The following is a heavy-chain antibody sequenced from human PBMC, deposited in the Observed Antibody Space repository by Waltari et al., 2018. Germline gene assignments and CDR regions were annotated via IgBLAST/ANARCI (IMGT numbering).Heavy chain of an antibody. J-gene: IGHJ4*02. CDR1: GFTFGDYA. CDR2: IRSKAYGGTT. CDR3: TREGGYYYAPDY. V-gene: IGHV3-49*04. D-gene: IGHD3-22*01. Sequence: EVQLVESGGGLVQPGGSLRLSCTASGFTFGDYAMSWVRQAPGKGREWVGFIRSKAYGGTTEYAASVKGRFTISRDDSKSIAYLQMNSLKTEDTAVYYCTREGGYYYAPDYWGQGTLVTVSS.